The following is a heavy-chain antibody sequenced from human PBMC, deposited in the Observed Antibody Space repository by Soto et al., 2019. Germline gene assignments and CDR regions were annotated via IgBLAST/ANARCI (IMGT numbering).Heavy chain of an antibody. CDR2: IDTDWTGT. V-gene: IGHV3-74*01. CDR1: LGTCIAYC. J-gene: IGHJ3*02. CDR3: ERAVGDKNDFDI. Sequence: GESXRLSCASSLGTCIAYCIYLFRQAPGKGLMFVSRIDTDWTGTLYADSVKGRFTVSRDNAKNMLYLQMESMRAEDTDVYYCERAVGDKNDFDIWGQGTMV. D-gene: IGHD1-26*01.